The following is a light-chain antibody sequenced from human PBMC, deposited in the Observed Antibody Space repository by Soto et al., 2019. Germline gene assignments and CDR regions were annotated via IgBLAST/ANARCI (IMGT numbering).Light chain of an antibody. Sequence: EMVLTKSPATLSVSTGERATLSCRARQSFSGHLAWYQQKPGQAPRLLIYDASKRATGIPARFSGSGFGTDYTLTISSLEPEDFAVYYCQQRSKWRTFGQGTKVDI. CDR1: QSFSGH. CDR2: DAS. J-gene: IGKJ1*01. CDR3: QQRSKWRT. V-gene: IGKV3-11*01.